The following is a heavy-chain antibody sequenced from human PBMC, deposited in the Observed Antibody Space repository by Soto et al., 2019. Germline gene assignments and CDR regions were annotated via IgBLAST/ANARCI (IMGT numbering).Heavy chain of an antibody. D-gene: IGHD6-6*01. CDR1: GGTFRNYA. Sequence: QVQLVQSGAEVKKPGSSVKVSCKASGGTFRNYAFSWVRQAPGQGLEWMGWISAYDGNTKNAQKLQGRVSMTTDPSTNTASMELRSLRSDDTAVYYCARDPATAYSSSSFDYWGQGTLVTVSS. CDR3: ARDPATAYSSSSFDY. J-gene: IGHJ4*02. CDR2: ISAYDGNT. V-gene: IGHV1-18*01.